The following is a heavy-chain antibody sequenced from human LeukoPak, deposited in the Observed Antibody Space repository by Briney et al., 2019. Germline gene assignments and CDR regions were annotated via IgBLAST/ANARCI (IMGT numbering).Heavy chain of an antibody. V-gene: IGHV3-74*01. J-gene: IGHJ4*02. CDR2: INSDGSST. CDR3: ASETYYYGSGSYYKGQL. CDR1: GFTFSRYW. Sequence: GGSLRLSCAASGFTFSRYWMRWARQPLGEGLVWVSHINSDGSSTSYADSVKGRITISRDNAKNTLYLQMNSLRAEDTAVYYCASETYYYGSGSYYKGQLWGQGTLVTVSS. D-gene: IGHD3-10*01.